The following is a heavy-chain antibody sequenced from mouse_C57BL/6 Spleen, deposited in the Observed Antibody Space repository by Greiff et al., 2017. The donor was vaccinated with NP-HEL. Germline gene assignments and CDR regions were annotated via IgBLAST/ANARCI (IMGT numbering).Heavy chain of an antibody. Sequence: QVQLQQPGAELVKPGASVKLSCKASGYTFTSYWMQWVKQRPGQGLEWIGEIDPSDSYTNYNQKFKGKATLTVDTSSSTAYMQLSSLTSEDSAVYYCARRDYGNPFDYWGQGTTRTVSS. CDR3: ARRDYGNPFDY. CDR1: GYTFTSYW. CDR2: IDPSDSYT. V-gene: IGHV1-50*01. D-gene: IGHD2-1*01. J-gene: IGHJ2*01.